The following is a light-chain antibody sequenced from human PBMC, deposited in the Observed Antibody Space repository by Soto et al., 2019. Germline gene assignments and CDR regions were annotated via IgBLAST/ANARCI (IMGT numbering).Light chain of an antibody. J-gene: IGLJ2*01. CDR2: RDD. CDR3: GTWDSSLSVVV. CDR1: ISNIGGNT. V-gene: IGLV1-44*01. Sequence: QSVLTQPPSTSGTPGQRVTISCSGTISNIGGNTVNWYQHVPGTAPKSLIYRDDQRPSGVPDRFSGSKSATSASLAISGLQSEDEADYYCGTWDSSLSVVVFGGGTKVTVL.